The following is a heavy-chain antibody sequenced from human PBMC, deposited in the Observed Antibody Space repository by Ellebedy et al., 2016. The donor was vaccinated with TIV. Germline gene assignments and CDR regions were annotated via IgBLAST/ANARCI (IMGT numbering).Heavy chain of an antibody. V-gene: IGHV3-23*01. J-gene: IGHJ4*02. Sequence: PGGSLRLSCAASGFTFSSYWMHWVRQAPGKGLDWVSAISGSGDSTYYADSVKGRFTISRDNSKNTLYLQMNSLRAEDTAVYYCAKVATMIVRVTYFDYWGQGALVTVSS. CDR3: AKVATMIVRVTYFDY. CDR1: GFTFSSYW. CDR2: ISGSGDST. D-gene: IGHD3-22*01.